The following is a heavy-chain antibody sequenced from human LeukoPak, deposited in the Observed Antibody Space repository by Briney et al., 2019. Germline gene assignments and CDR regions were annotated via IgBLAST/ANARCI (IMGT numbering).Heavy chain of an antibody. D-gene: IGHD3-22*01. Sequence: SQTLSLTCAVSGGSFSSGDYSWSWIRQPPGKGLEWIGYLYYSGSTYYNPSLKSRVTISVDTSKNQFSLKLSSVTAADTAVYYCARGGWNKFDYWGQGTLVIVSS. CDR1: GGSFSSGDYS. CDR2: LYYSGST. CDR3: ARGGWNKFDY. J-gene: IGHJ4*02. V-gene: IGHV4-30-4*07.